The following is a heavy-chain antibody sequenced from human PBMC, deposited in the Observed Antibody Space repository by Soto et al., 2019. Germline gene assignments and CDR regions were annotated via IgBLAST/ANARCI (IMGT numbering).Heavy chain of an antibody. Sequence: EVQLLESGGGLVQPGGSLRLSCEASGFNFNNYGMNWVRQAPGKGLEWVSAISGSGASTYYADSVKGRSSISRDNFRKTLYLQMDSLRREDTAVYYCVRGDRGDGLGEIWPPDDVVDVWGQGTMVTVSS. D-gene: IGHD3-10*01. CDR3: VRGDRGDGLGEIWPPDDVVDV. CDR1: GFNFNNYG. J-gene: IGHJ3*01. V-gene: IGHV3-23*01. CDR2: ISGSGAST.